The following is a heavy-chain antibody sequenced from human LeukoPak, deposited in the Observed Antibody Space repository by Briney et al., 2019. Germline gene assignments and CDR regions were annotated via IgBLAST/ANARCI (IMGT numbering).Heavy chain of an antibody. CDR2: MNPNSGNT. J-gene: IGHJ4*02. V-gene: IGHV1-8*01. CDR1: GYTFSSYD. Sequence: ASVTVSCKASGYTFSSYDINWVRQATGQGLEWMGWMNPNSGNTGYAQKFQGRVTMTRNTSISTAYMGLSSLRSEDTAVYYCARGQKSALTYGSGTYAYYFDYWGQGTLVTVSS. CDR3: ARGQKSALTYGSGTYAYYFDY. D-gene: IGHD3-10*01.